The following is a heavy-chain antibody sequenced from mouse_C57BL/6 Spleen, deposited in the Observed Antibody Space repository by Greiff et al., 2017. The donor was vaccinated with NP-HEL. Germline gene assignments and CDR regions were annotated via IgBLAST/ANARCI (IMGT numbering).Heavy chain of an antibody. CDR3: ARLGGNYFAWFAY. J-gene: IGHJ3*01. CDR2: IDPSDSYT. V-gene: IGHV1-50*01. D-gene: IGHD2-1*01. CDR1: GYTFPSYW. Sequence: QVQLQQPGAELVKPGASVKLSCKASGYTFPSYWLQWVKQRPGQGLEWIGEIDPSDSYTNYNQKFKGKATLTVDSSSSTAYMQLSSLTSEDSAVYYCARLGGNYFAWFAYWGQGTLVTVSA.